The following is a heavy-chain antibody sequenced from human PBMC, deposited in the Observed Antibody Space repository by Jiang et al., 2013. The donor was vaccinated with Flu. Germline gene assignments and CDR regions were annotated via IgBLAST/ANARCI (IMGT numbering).Heavy chain of an antibody. D-gene: IGHD5-18*01. CDR1: GGSLTSYA. CDR3: ARGVGGYGDYADY. CDR2: IIPIFGTS. J-gene: IGHJ4*02. V-gene: IGHV1-69*06. Sequence: VQLVESGAEVKKPGSSVRVSCKDSGGSLTSYAIYWVRQAPGQGLEWMGGIIPIFGTSSYAQDLQGRVTITADRSTNTAYMELSGLTSEDTAVYFCARGVGGYGDYADYWGQGTLVTVSS.